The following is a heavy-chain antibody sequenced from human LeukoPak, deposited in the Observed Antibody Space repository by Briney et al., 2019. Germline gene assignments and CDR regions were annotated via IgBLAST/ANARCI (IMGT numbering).Heavy chain of an antibody. V-gene: IGHV4-30-4*01. D-gene: IGHD3-16*01. CDR1: GGSISSGDYY. J-gene: IGHJ4*02. Sequence: PSQTLSLTCTVSGGSISSGDYYWSWIRQPPGKGLEWIGYIYYSGSTSYNPSLKSRVTISVDTSKNQFSLKLSSVTAADTAVYYCARRRVDDYVWGSSFDYWGQGTLVTVSS. CDR3: ARRRVDDYVWGSSFDY. CDR2: IYYSGST.